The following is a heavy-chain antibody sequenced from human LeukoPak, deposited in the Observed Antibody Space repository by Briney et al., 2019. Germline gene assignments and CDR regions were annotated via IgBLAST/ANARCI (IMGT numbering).Heavy chain of an antibody. V-gene: IGHV1-18*01. CDR2: ISPYNGNT. J-gene: IGHJ4*02. D-gene: IGHD2-2*02. CDR3: ARGGGGLLTSCYIY. CDR1: GYTFTNYG. Sequence: ASVKVSCKASGYTFTNYGISWVRQAPGQGPEWMGWISPYNGNTNYAQKLQGRVTMTTDTSTSTAYMDLRSLRSDDTAVYYCARGGGGLLTSCYIYWGQGTLVTVSS.